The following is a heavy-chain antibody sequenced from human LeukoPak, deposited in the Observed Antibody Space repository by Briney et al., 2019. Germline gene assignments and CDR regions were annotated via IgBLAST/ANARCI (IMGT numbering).Heavy chain of an antibody. CDR1: GFTFSSYE. D-gene: IGHD3-22*01. CDR3: ARDSAYYYDSSGYHLFDY. CDR2: ISSSGSTI. V-gene: IGHV3-48*03. Sequence: GGSLRLSCAASGFTFSSYEVNWVRQAPGKGLEWVSYISSSGSTIYYADSVKGRFTISRDNAKNSLYLQMNSLRAEDTAVYYCARDSAYYYDSSGYHLFDYWGQGTLVTVSS. J-gene: IGHJ4*02.